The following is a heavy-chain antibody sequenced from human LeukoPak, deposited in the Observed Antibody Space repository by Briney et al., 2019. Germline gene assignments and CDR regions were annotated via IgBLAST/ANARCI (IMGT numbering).Heavy chain of an antibody. V-gene: IGHV4-39*01. CDR1: GDSISSTGFY. CDR3: AGCKREPAITPANWFDP. CDR2: IYFSGGT. D-gene: IGHD5-12*01. Sequence: SETLSLTCTVSGDSISSTGFYWGWIRQPPGKGLGWIGSIYFSGGTFYNPSLKSRVTISVDTSKNQFSLKLTSVTAADTAIYFCAGCKREPAITPANWFDPWGQGTLVTVSS. J-gene: IGHJ5*02.